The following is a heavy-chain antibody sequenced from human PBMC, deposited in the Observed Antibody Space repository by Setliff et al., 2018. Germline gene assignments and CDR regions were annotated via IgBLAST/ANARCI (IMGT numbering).Heavy chain of an antibody. V-gene: IGHV4-34*01. Sequence: PSETLSLTCAVYGGSFSGYYWNWIRQPPGKGLEWIGEINHSGSTNYNPSLKSRVTISVDTSKNQFSLNLSSVTAADMAVYYCAREQWLDPPGYYHMDVWAKGTTVTVSS. CDR2: INHSGST. CDR3: AREQWLDPPGYYHMDV. CDR1: GGSFSGYY. J-gene: IGHJ6*03. D-gene: IGHD6-19*01.